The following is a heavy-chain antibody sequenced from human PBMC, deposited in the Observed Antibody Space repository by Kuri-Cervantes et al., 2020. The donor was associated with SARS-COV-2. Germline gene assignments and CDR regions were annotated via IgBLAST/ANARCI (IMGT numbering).Heavy chain of an antibody. Sequence: SETLSLTCTVSGGSISSSSYYWGWIRQPPGKGLEWIGSIYYSGSTYYNPSLKSRVTISVDTSKNQFSLKLGSVTAADTAVYYCARGGSSWSEYFQHWGQGTLVTVSS. D-gene: IGHD6-13*01. CDR2: IYYSGST. CDR3: ARGGSSWSEYFQH. CDR1: GGSISSSSYY. J-gene: IGHJ1*01. V-gene: IGHV4-39*07.